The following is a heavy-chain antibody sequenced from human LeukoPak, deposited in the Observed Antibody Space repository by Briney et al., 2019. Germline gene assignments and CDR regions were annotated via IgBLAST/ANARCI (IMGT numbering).Heavy chain of an antibody. V-gene: IGHV3-7*01. CDR1: GYSFSSYG. CDR3: ARPPTSPYYYYMDV. D-gene: IGHD2-2*01. Sequence: GGSLRLSCAASGYSFSSYGMQWVRQAPGKGLEWVANIKKDGSEKVYVHSVRGRFTVSRDNAKDLLFLQMTSLRAEDTAVYYCARPPTSPYYYYMDVWGKGTTVIVSS. J-gene: IGHJ6*03. CDR2: IKKDGSEK.